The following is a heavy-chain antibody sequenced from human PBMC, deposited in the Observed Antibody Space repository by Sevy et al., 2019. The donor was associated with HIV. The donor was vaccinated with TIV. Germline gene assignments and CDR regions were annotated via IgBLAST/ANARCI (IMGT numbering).Heavy chain of an antibody. D-gene: IGHD3-10*01. CDR2: IYYRWST. J-gene: IGHJ4*02. CDR3: ARVIIGKQVGYYFDY. CDR1: GGSISSYY. Sequence: SETLSLTCTVSGGSISSYYWSWIRQSPRKGLEWIGYIYYRWSTNYNPSLKSRITISVDSSKNQFSLKLSSVTAADTAVYYCARVIIGKQVGYYFDYWGQGTLVTVSS. V-gene: IGHV4-59*13.